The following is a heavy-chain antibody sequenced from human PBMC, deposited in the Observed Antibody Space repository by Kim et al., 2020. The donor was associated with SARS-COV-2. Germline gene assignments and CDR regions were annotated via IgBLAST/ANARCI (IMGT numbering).Heavy chain of an antibody. Sequence: SETLSLTCAVFGGSFSDFSWTWIRQSSGKGLEWIGEINQSGTTNYNPSLKSRVTISLDTSKNQFSLKMTSVTAADTAIYFCARGRVGVVPSPVLGLGPFWLYQYMDVWGEGATVTVS. J-gene: IGHJ6*03. CDR2: INQSGTT. CDR3: ARGRVGVVPSPVLGLGPFWLYQYMDV. D-gene: IGHD2-15*01. CDR1: GGSFSDFS. V-gene: IGHV4-34*01.